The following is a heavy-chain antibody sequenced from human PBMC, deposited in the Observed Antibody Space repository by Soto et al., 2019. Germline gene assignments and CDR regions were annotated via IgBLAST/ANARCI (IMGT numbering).Heavy chain of an antibody. V-gene: IGHV3-30*03. CDR2: ISRDGGTK. J-gene: IGHJ4*02. CDR3: TGEVASGY. Sequence: QVQREESGGGVVQPGRSLRLSCAVSGFTVSTYGMHWVRQAPGKGLEWVAVISRDGGTKYYADSVKGRFTISRDNSRNTLFLEMNSLRGDDMAVYYCTGEVASGYWGQGTLVTVSS. D-gene: IGHD2-21*01. CDR1: GFTVSTYG.